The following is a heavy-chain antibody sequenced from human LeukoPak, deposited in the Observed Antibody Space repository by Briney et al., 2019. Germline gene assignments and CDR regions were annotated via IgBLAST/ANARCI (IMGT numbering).Heavy chain of an antibody. CDR1: DVSINSYY. V-gene: IGHV4-59*01. CDR3: ARERLVMPWFDP. CDR2: IYYNGNT. J-gene: IGHJ5*02. D-gene: IGHD3-9*01. Sequence: PSETLSLTCSVSDVSINSYYWNWIRRPPGKGLEWIGYIYYNGNTNYSPSLKSRVTISVDTSKNQFSLKLSSVTAADTAVYYCARERLVMPWFDPWGQGTLVTVSS.